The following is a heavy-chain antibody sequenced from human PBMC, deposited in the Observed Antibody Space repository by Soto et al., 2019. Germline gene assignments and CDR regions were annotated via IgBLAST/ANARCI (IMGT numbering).Heavy chain of an antibody. CDR3: ARPGRDWGALHY. J-gene: IGHJ4*02. D-gene: IGHD7-27*01. Sequence: QVQLQESGPGLVKPSETLSLTCTVSNDSISTYYWTWIRQPPGKGLEWIGFIYYSGSTNYNPSLHSRVTMSVDTSKNQFSLKMNSVTAADTAVYYCARPGRDWGALHYWGQGTLVTVSS. V-gene: IGHV4-59*08. CDR2: IYYSGST. CDR1: NDSISTYY.